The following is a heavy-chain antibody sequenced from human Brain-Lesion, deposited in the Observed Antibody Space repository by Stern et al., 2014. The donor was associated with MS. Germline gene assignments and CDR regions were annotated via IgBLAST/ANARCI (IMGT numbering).Heavy chain of an antibody. J-gene: IGHJ6*02. CDR3: ARGRVVPGFQYYATDV. CDR2: IFNSGST. D-gene: IGHD2-2*01. CDR1: GGSISSGGYY. Sequence: QVQLVQSGPGLVKPSQTLSLSCTVSGGSISSGGYYWSWIRQPAGKGLEWIGRIFNSGSTSDNPPLKSRVTISIDTSKNQFSLRLNSMTAADTAVYYCARGRVVPGFQYYATDVWGQGTTVIVSS. V-gene: IGHV4-61*02.